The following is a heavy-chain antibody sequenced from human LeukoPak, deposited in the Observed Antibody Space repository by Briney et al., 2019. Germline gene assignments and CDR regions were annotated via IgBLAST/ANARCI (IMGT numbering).Heavy chain of an antibody. D-gene: IGHD6-19*01. V-gene: IGHV3-15*01. J-gene: IGHJ4*02. Sequence: GGSLRLSCAASGFTFSNAWMSWVRQAPGKGLEWVGRIKSKTDGGTTDYAAPVKGRFTISKDDSKNTLYLQMNSLKTEDTAVYYCTTVAVAGTMIFDYWGQGTLVTVSS. CDR1: GFTFSNAW. CDR2: IKSKTDGGTT. CDR3: TTVAVAGTMIFDY.